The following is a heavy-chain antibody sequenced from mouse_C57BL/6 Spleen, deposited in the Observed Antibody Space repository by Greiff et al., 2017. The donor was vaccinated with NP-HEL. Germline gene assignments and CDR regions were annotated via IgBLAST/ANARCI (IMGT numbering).Heavy chain of an antibody. CDR1: GYTFTSYW. V-gene: IGHV1-53*01. CDR2: INPSNGGT. D-gene: IGHD2-3*01. Sequence: QVQLKQPGTELVKPGASVKLSCKASGYTFTSYWMHWVKQRPGQGLEWIGNINPSNGGTNYNEKFKSKATLTVDKSSSTAYMQLSSLTSEDSAVYYCARYGYYDYAMDYWGQGTSVTVSS. CDR3: ARYGYYDYAMDY. J-gene: IGHJ4*01.